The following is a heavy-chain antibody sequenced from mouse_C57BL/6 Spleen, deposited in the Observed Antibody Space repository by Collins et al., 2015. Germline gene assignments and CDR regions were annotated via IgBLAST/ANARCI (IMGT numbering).Heavy chain of an antibody. Sequence: QVQLKQSGPGLVQPSQSLSITCTVSGFSLTSYGVHWVRQSPGKGLEWLGVIWRGGSTDYNAAFMSRLSITKDNSKSQVFFKMNSLQADDTAIYYCAKNGYYYGSSYWYFGVWGTGTTVTVSS. D-gene: IGHD1-1*01. CDR1: GFSLTSYG. CDR2: IWRGGST. CDR3: AKNGYYYGSSYWYFGV. J-gene: IGHJ1*03. V-gene: IGHV2-5*01.